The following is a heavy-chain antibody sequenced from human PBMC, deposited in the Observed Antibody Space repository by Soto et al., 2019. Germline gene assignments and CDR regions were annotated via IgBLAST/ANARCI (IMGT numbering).Heavy chain of an antibody. D-gene: IGHD6-6*01. V-gene: IGHV1-69*01. CDR2: IIPIFGTA. J-gene: IGHJ5*02. Sequence: QVQLVQAGAEVKKPGSSVKVSCKASGGTFSSYAISWVRQAPRQGLEWMGGIIPIFGTANYAQKFQGRVTITADESTSTAYMGLSSLRSEDTAVYYCASGSSPKINWVDPWGQGTLVTVSS. CDR1: GGTFSSYA. CDR3: ASGSSPKINWVDP.